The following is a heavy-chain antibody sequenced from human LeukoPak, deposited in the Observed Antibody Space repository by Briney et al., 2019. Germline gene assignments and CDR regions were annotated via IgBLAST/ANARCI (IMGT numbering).Heavy chain of an antibody. CDR3: AREAATPDYYYYYMDV. D-gene: IGHD2-15*01. Sequence: GGSLRLSCAASGFTFSSYWMHWVRQDPGKGLLWVSRIDTYGTGTDYADSVKGRFIISRDNAKNSLYLQMNSLRAEDTAVYHCAREAATPDYYYYYMDVWGKGTTVTVSS. CDR2: IDTYGTGT. CDR1: GFTFSSYW. V-gene: IGHV3-74*01. J-gene: IGHJ6*03.